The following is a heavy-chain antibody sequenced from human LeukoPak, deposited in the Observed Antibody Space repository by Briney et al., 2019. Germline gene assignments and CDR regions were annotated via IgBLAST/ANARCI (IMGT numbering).Heavy chain of an antibody. CDR2: ISGSGGST. D-gene: IGHD3-22*01. J-gene: IGHJ4*02. V-gene: IGHV3-23*01. CDR1: GFTFSSYA. Sequence: GGSLRLSCAASGFTFSSYAMSWVRQAPGKGLEWVSVISGSGGSTYYADSVKGRFTISRDNSKNTLYLQMNSLRAEGTAVYYCVSGTIIASSEFWGQGTLVTVSS. CDR3: VSGTIIASSEF.